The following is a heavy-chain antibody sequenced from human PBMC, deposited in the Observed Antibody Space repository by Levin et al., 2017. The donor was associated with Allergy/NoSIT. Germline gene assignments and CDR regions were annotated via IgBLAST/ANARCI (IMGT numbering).Heavy chain of an antibody. V-gene: IGHV4-30-4*01. Sequence: PSETLSLTCTVSGGSISSGDYYWSWIRQPPGKGLEWIGYIYYSGSTYYNPSLKSRVTISVDTSKNQFSLKLSSVTAADTAVYYCARSREGYNYFDYWGQGTLVTVSS. CDR1: GGSISSGDYY. D-gene: IGHD5-24*01. CDR2: IYYSGST. J-gene: IGHJ4*02. CDR3: ARSREGYNYFDY.